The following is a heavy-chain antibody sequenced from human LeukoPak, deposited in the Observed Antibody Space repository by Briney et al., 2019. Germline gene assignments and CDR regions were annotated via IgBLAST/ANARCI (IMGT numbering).Heavy chain of an antibody. Sequence: GGSLRLSCAASGFTFSSYAMHWVRQAPGKGLEWVAVISYDGSNKYYADSVKGRFTVSRDNARNSLFLQMDSLRAEDTAMYYCARKDCGPDCYPFDYWGQGALVTVSS. CDR1: GFTFSSYA. CDR3: ARKDCGPDCYPFDY. J-gene: IGHJ4*02. D-gene: IGHD2-21*02. CDR2: ISYDGSNK. V-gene: IGHV3-30-3*01.